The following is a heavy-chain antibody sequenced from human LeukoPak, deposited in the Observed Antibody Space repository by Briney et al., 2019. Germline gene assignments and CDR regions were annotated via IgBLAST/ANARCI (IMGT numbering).Heavy chain of an antibody. CDR2: IYSDGST. CDR1: GFTVNNNY. Sequence: GGSLRLSCEASGFTVNNNYMSWVRQAPGKGLEWVSVIYSDGSTYYADSVKGRFTISRDNSKNTLYLQMNSLRAADTAVYYCARDKGTSYLSSFDYWGQGTLVTVSS. CDR3: ARDKGTSYLSSFDY. V-gene: IGHV3-66*02. J-gene: IGHJ4*02. D-gene: IGHD6-6*01.